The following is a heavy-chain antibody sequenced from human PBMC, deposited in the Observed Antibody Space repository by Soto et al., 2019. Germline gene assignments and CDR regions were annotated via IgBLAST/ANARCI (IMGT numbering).Heavy chain of an antibody. CDR1: GFTVSSNY. D-gene: IGHD3-9*01. J-gene: IGHJ6*02. V-gene: IGHV3-53*01. Sequence: SGGSLRLSCAASGFTVSSNYMSWVRQAPGKGLEWVSVIYSGGSTYYAGSVKGRFTISRDNSKNTLYLQMNSLRAEDTAVYYCARAPYDILTGYYNGPFYGMDVWGQGTTVTVSS. CDR3: ARAPYDILTGYYNGPFYGMDV. CDR2: IYSGGST.